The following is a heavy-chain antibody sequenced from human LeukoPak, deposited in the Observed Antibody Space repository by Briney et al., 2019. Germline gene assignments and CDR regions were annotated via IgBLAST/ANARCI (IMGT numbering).Heavy chain of an antibody. J-gene: IGHJ4*02. CDR3: TKNDYVWGSYHAY. V-gene: IGHV3-49*04. Sequence: QAGGSLRLSCTASGFTFGDYAMSWVRQAPGKGLEWVGFIRSKAYGGTTEYAASVKGRFTISRDDSKSIAYLQMNSLKTEDTAVYYCTKNDYVWGSYHAYWGQGTLVTVSS. CDR2: IRSKAYGGTT. CDR1: GFTFGDYA. D-gene: IGHD3-16*02.